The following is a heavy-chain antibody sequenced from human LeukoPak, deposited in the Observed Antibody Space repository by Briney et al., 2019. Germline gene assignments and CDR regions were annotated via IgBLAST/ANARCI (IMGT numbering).Heavy chain of an antibody. CDR3: ARAPLHLTMYHYFDY. V-gene: IGHV3-21*01. CDR2: ISTSSSYI. D-gene: IGHD3-10*02. Sequence: GGSLRLSCAASGFTFSTYGMNWVRQAPGKGLEWVSYISTSSSYIHYADSVNGRFTISRDNAKKSLFLQMNSLRAEDTAVYYCARAPLHLTMYHYFDYWGQGTLVTVSS. J-gene: IGHJ4*02. CDR1: GFTFSTYG.